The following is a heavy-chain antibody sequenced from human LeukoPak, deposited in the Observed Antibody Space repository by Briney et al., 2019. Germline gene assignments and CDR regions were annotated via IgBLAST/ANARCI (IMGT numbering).Heavy chain of an antibody. Sequence: GGSLRLSCAASGFTVSSNYMSWVRQAPGKGLEWVSVIYSGGSTYYADSAKGRFTISRDNSKNTLYLQMNRLRAEDTAVYHCEILLGGIDYSGQGTLVTVSS. CDR2: IYSGGST. J-gene: IGHJ4*02. CDR1: GFTVSSNY. V-gene: IGHV3-53*01. CDR3: EILLGGIDY. D-gene: IGHD3-10*01.